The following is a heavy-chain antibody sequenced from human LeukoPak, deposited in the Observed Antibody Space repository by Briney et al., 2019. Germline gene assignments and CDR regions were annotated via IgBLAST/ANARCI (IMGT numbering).Heavy chain of an antibody. Sequence: PGGSLRLSCAASGFTFSTYSMNWVRQAPGKGLEWVSYISSSISTVYYAGSVRGRFTISRDNAKNSLYLQMNSLRDEDTAVYYCARDRWPWANHVVVGGDFQHWGQGTLVTVSS. CDR1: GFTFSTYS. D-gene: IGHD2-21*01. CDR2: ISSSISTV. CDR3: ARDRWPWANHVVVGGDFQH. J-gene: IGHJ1*01. V-gene: IGHV3-48*02.